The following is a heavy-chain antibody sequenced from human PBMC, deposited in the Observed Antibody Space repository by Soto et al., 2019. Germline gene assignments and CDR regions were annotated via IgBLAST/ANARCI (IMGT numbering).Heavy chain of an antibody. CDR2: IIPIFGTA. Sequence: QVQLVQSGAEVKKPGSSVKVSCKASGGTFSSYAISWVRQAPGQGLEWMGGIIPIFGTANYAKKFQGRVTITADESTSTAYMELSSLRSEDTAVYYCARSNYYDSSGYSNWYFDLWGRGTLVTVSS. V-gene: IGHV1-69*01. D-gene: IGHD3-22*01. CDR3: ARSNYYDSSGYSNWYFDL. J-gene: IGHJ2*01. CDR1: GGTFSSYA.